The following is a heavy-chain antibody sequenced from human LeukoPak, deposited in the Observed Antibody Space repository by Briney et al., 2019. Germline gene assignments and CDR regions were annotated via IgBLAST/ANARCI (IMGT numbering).Heavy chain of an antibody. CDR2: INPGGGST. V-gene: IGHV1-46*01. J-gene: IGHJ5*02. CDR1: GYTFTSYY. D-gene: IGHD3-22*01. CDR3: ARGVHVRKYDSNHNCFDP. Sequence: ASVKVSCTASGYTFTSYYMYWVRQAPGQGLEWMGLINPGGGSTNYAQKFQGRVTVTRDMSTSTVYMELSSLRSDDTDVYYCARGVHVRKYDSNHNCFDPWGQGTLVTVSS.